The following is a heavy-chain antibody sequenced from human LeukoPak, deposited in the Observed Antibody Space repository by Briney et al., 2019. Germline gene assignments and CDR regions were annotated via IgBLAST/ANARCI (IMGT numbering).Heavy chain of an antibody. Sequence: GASVKVSCKASGYTFTGYYMHWVRQAPGQGLEWMGWINPNSGGTNYAQKFQGRVTMTRDTSISTAYMELSRLRSDDTAVYYCARAPYGYYDSSGYFDYWGQGTLVTVSS. CDR1: GYTFTGYY. CDR2: INPNSGGT. V-gene: IGHV1-2*02. CDR3: ARAPYGYYDSSGYFDY. D-gene: IGHD3-22*01. J-gene: IGHJ4*02.